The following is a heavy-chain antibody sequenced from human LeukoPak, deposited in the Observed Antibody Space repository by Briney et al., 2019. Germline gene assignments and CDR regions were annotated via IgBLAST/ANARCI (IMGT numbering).Heavy chain of an antibody. CDR1: GGTFSSYA. J-gene: IGHJ6*03. CDR3: ARGSRIWQAARRPRSYYYYMDV. CDR2: IIPIFGTA. D-gene: IGHD6-6*01. V-gene: IGHV1-69*05. Sequence: ASVKVSCKASGGTFSSYAISWVRQAPGQGLEWMGGIIPIFGTANYAQKFQGRVTMTRNTSISTAYMELSSLRSEDTAVYYCARGSRIWQAARRPRSYYYYMDVWGKGTTVTVSS.